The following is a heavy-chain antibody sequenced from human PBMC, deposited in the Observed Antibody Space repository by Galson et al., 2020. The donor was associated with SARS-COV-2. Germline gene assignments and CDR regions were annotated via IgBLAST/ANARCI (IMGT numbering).Heavy chain of an antibody. CDR3: ARDASWAMFGMDV. Sequence: GESLKISCTVSGFTFSSYSMNWVRQAPGKGLEWVSSISSSSDYIYYAYSLKGRFTISRDNAKNSLSLQMNSLRAEDTAVYYCARDASWAMFGMDVWGQGTTVTVSS. CDR1: GFTFSSYS. V-gene: IGHV3-21*01. J-gene: IGHJ6*02. D-gene: IGHD1-26*01. CDR2: ISSSSDYI.